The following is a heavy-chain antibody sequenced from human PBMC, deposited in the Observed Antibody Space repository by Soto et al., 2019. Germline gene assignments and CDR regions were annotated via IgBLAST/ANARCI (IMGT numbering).Heavy chain of an antibody. Sequence: SETLSLTCTVSGDSVTRSNWWSWVRQSPGKGLEWIGEIYHSGNTKYNPSLKSRVTISVDKSKNQFSLHLTSVTAADTAVYYCASSGWSEDFYYYYGMDVWGQGTTVTVSS. CDR2: IYHSGNT. V-gene: IGHV4-4*02. J-gene: IGHJ6*02. D-gene: IGHD6-19*01. CDR1: GDSVTRSNW. CDR3: ASSGWSEDFYYYYGMDV.